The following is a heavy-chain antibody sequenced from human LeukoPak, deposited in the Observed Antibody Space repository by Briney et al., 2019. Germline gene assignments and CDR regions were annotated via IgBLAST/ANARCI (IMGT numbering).Heavy chain of an antibody. J-gene: IGHJ4*02. Sequence: GGSLRLSCAASGFTFSSYAMSWVRQAPGKGLEWVSVISGSGDSTYYADSVKGRFTLSRDYPKNTLYLQMNSLRAEGTAVYFCAKYSGSYYYPPNWDSWGQGTLVTVSS. CDR1: GFTFSSYA. CDR3: AKYSGSYYYPPNWDS. D-gene: IGHD1-26*01. CDR2: ISGSGDST. V-gene: IGHV3-23*01.